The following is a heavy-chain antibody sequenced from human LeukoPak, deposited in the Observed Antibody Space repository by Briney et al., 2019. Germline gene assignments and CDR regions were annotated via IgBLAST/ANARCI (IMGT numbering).Heavy chain of an antibody. D-gene: IGHD6-13*01. CDR2: IYPGDSDT. V-gene: IGHV5-51*04. CDR3: ATSSSWYNQREY. Sequence: GESLKISCKGSGYSFTSYWIGRVRQMPGKGLEWMGIIYPGDSDTRYSPSFQGQVTISADKPISTAYLQGSSLKASDTAMYYWATSSSWYNQREYGGQGTLVTVSS. CDR1: GYSFTSYW. J-gene: IGHJ4*02.